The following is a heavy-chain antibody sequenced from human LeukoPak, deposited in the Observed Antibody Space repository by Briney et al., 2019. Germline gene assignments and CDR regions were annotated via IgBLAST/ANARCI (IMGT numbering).Heavy chain of an antibody. J-gene: IGHJ3*02. CDR1: GVSISRSFYY. Sequence: KPSETLSLTCSISGVSISRSFYYWGWIRQPPGKRLEWIGNIYYTGSTYYNPSLKSRVSMSVDTSKNQFSLNLTSVTAADTAMYFCARRPNLPADYGDYWRFDIWGQGRRVTVSS. D-gene: IGHD4-17*01. V-gene: IGHV4-39*01. CDR3: ARRPNLPADYGDYWRFDI. CDR2: IYYTGST.